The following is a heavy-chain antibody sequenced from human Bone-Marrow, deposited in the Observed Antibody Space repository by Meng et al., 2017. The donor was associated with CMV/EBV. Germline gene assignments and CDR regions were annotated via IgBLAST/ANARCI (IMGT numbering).Heavy chain of an antibody. CDR3: ARQDSSGYLRLFDY. V-gene: IGHV4-4*02. CDR2: IYHSGST. CDR1: GGSNRSSNW. D-gene: IGHD3-22*01. Sequence: GGSNRSSNWWSWVRQPPGKGLEVIGEIYHSGSTNYNPSLKSRVTISVDKSKNQFSLKLSSVTAADTAVYYCARQDSSGYLRLFDYWGQGTLVTVSS. J-gene: IGHJ4*02.